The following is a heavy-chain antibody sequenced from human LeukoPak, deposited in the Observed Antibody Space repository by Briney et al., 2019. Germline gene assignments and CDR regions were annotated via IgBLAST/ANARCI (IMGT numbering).Heavy chain of an antibody. CDR2: ISGSGGST. CDR1: GFTFSSYA. V-gene: IGHV3-23*01. CDR3: AKDIRFIGVYLDY. J-gene: IGHJ4*02. D-gene: IGHD2-21*01. Sequence: GGSLRLSCAASGFTFSSYAMSWVRQAPGKGLEWVSTISGSGGSTYYADSVKGRFTISRDNAKNSLYLQMNSLRAEDTALYYCAKDIRFIGVYLDYWGQGTLVTVSS.